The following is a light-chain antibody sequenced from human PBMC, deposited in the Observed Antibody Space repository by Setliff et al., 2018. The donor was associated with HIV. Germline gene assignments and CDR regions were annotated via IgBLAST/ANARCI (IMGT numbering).Light chain of an antibody. CDR3: CSYAGNFTYYV. J-gene: IGLJ1*01. CDR1: SSDVGRYNL. Sequence: QSALAQPASVSGSPGQSITISCTGTSSDVGRYNLVSWYQQHPGKAPKLIIYEVSKRPSGVSNRFSGFKSGNTAFLTMSGLQAEDEADYYCCSYAGNFTYYVFGTGTKVTVL. V-gene: IGLV2-23*02. CDR2: EVS.